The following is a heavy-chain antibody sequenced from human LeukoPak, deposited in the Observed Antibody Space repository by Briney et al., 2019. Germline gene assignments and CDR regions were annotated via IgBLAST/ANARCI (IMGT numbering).Heavy chain of an antibody. CDR3: AKDTGGGGLRWNYFDY. D-gene: IGHD4-23*01. Sequence: GGSLRLSCAASGFTFDDYAMHWVRQAPGKGLEWVSGISWNSGSIGHADSVKGRFTISRDNAKNSLYLQMNSLRAEDTALYYCAKDTGGGGLRWNYFDYWGQGTLVTVSS. J-gene: IGHJ4*02. CDR1: GFTFDDYA. CDR2: ISWNSGSI. V-gene: IGHV3-9*01.